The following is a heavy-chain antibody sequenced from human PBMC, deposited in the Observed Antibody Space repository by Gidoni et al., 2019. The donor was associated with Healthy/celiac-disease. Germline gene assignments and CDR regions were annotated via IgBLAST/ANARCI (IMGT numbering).Heavy chain of an antibody. J-gene: IGHJ3*02. CDR2: IIPIFGTA. D-gene: IGHD3-10*01. CDR3: AREGHKPGDAFDI. V-gene: IGHV1-69*01. CDR1: AGPFSSYA. Sequence: QVQLVQSGAEVKKPGSSVKFSCQASAGPFSSYAISWVRQAPGQGLAWMGGIIPIFGTANYAQKFQGRVTITADESTSTAYMELRSLRSEDTAVYYCAREGHKPGDAFDIWGQGTMVTVSS.